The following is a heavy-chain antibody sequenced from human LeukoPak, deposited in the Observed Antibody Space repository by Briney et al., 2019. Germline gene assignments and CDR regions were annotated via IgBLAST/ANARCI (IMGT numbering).Heavy chain of an antibody. CDR3: AKGAQRGFDYSNSLEY. CDR2: IWHDGSRK. V-gene: IGHV3-33*06. CDR1: GFTFSHYA. D-gene: IGHD4-11*01. Sequence: GGSLRLSCSASGFTFSHYAMHWVRQAPGKGLDWVAVIWHDGSRKYYADSVKGRFTISRDNSRKTVSLQMNSLRAEDTAVYYCAKGAQRGFDYSNSLEYWGQGILVTVSS. J-gene: IGHJ4*02.